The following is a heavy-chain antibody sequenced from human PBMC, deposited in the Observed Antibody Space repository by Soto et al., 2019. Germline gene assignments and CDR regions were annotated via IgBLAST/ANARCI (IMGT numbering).Heavy chain of an antibody. CDR1: GGSFSGYY. CDR3: ATGRSGWYHYYYGMDV. Sequence: PSETLSLTCAVYGGSFSGYYWSWIRQPPGKGLEWIGEINHSGSTNYNPSLKSRVTISVDTSKNQFSLKLSSVTAADTAVYYCATGRSGWYHYYYGMDVSGQGTTVTVYS. J-gene: IGHJ6*02. D-gene: IGHD6-19*01. V-gene: IGHV4-34*01. CDR2: INHSGST.